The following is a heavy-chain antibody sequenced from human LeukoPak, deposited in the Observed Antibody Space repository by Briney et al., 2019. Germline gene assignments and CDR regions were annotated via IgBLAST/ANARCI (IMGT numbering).Heavy chain of an antibody. J-gene: IGHJ4*02. CDR3: AKDKGGGNSEGGPGN. V-gene: IGHV3-43D*03. CDR1: GFTFDDYA. Sequence: PGGSLRLSCAASGFTFDDYAMHWVRQAPGKGLEWVSLISWDGGSTYYADSVKGRFTISRDNSKNSLYLQMNSLRAEDTALYYCAKDKGGGNSEGGPGNWGQGTLVTVSS. CDR2: ISWDGGST. D-gene: IGHD4-23*01.